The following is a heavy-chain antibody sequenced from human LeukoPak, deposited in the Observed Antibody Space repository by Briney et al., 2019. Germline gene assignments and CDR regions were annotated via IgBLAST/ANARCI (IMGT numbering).Heavy chain of an antibody. D-gene: IGHD3-3*01. V-gene: IGHV1-58*01. CDR3: AREPITIFGVVIIEAGNFDY. CDR1: GFTFTNSA. CDR2: VVVASGNT. Sequence: RASVKVSCKASGFTFTNSALQWVRQARGQRLEWIGWVVVASGNTNYAQKFQKRVIITRDTSISTAYMELSRLRSDDTAVYYCAREPITIFGVVIIEAGNFDYWGQGTLVTVSS. J-gene: IGHJ4*02.